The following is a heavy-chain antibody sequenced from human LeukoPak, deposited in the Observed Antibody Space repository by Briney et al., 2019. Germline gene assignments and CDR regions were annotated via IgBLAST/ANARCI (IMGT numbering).Heavy chain of an antibody. CDR1: GFTFNNYA. J-gene: IGHJ4*02. Sequence: PGGSLRLLCSPSGFTFNNYAIHWVRQAPGGGLEYVSVISNNGDNTYYADSVKGRFTMSRNNSKNTLYLQMSSLRAEDSAVYYCVKERGGFFDYWGQGTLVTVSS. V-gene: IGHV3-64D*06. CDR3: VKERGGFFDY. D-gene: IGHD3-16*01. CDR2: ISNNGDNT.